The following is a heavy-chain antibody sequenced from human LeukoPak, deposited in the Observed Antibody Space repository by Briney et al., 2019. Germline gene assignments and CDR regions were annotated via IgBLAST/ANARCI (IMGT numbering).Heavy chain of an antibody. D-gene: IGHD2-21*02. Sequence: GGSLRLSCAASGFTFRSYWMSWVRQAPGKGLEGVANIKQDGSEKYYVDSVKGRFTISRDNAKNSLYLQMNSLRAEDTAVYYCARAAAYCGGDCYFDYWGQGTLVTVSS. J-gene: IGHJ4*02. CDR1: GFTFRSYW. V-gene: IGHV3-7*01. CDR3: ARAAAYCGGDCYFDY. CDR2: IKQDGSEK.